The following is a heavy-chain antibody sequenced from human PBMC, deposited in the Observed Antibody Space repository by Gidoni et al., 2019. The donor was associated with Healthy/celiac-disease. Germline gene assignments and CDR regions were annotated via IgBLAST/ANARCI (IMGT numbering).Heavy chain of an antibody. V-gene: IGHV4-39*01. CDR1: GGSISSSSYY. Sequence: QLQLQESGPGLVKPSETLSLTCTDSGGSISSSSYYWGWIRQPPGKGLEWIGSIYYSGSTYYNPSLKSRVTISVDTSKNQFSLKLSSVTAADTAVYYCARQVTSIAAFFDYWGQGTLVTVSS. CDR3: ARQVTSIAAFFDY. J-gene: IGHJ4*02. CDR2: IYYSGST. D-gene: IGHD6-6*01.